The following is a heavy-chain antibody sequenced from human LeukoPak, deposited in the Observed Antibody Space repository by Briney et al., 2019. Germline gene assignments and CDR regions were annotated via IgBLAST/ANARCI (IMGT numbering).Heavy chain of an antibody. Sequence: SETLSLTCTVSGGSISSYYWSWIRQPPGKGLEWIGYIYYSGSTNYNPSLKSRVTISVDTSKNQFSLKLSSVTAADTAVYYCARIIGSDYCSSTSCFLYYFDYWGQGTLVTVSS. CDR3: ARIIGSDYCSSTSCFLYYFDY. J-gene: IGHJ4*02. V-gene: IGHV4-59*08. CDR2: IYYSGST. CDR1: GGSISSYY. D-gene: IGHD2-2*01.